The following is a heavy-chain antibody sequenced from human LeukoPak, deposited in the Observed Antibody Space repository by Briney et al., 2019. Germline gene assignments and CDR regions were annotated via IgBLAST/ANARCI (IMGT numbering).Heavy chain of an antibody. V-gene: IGHV3-74*01. CDR3: ARDRPNNWFDP. Sequence: GGSLRLSCAGSGFTFSRHWMHWARQAPGKGLVWVSGIHADGSDTDYADFVKGRFTISRDNAKNMLYLDMNSLRADDTAVYYCARDRPNNWFDPWGQGTLVTV. CDR2: IHADGSDT. J-gene: IGHJ5*02. CDR1: GFTFSRHW.